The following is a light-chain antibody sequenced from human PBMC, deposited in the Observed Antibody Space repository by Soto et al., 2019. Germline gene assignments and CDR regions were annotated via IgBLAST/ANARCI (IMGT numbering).Light chain of an antibody. CDR1: SSDVGSYDY. J-gene: IGLJ1*01. CDR2: EVS. Sequence: QSVLTQAPSASGSPGQSVPISCTGTSSDVGSYDYVSWYQQHPGRAPKLMIYEVSKRPSGVPDRFSGSKSGNTASLTVSGLQAEDEADYYCSSFAGYNNYVFGTGTKVTVL. V-gene: IGLV2-8*01. CDR3: SSFAGYNNYV.